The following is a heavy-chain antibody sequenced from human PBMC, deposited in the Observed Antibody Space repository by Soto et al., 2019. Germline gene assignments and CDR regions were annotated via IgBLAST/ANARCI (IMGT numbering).Heavy chain of an antibody. Sequence: HGWSLRLSCASSGLTFSSYSMNWVRQTPGKGLEWVSSISSSSSYIYYADSVKGRFTISRDNAKNSLYLQMNSLRAEDTAVYYCAREILRFFHGFDICGEGTMGTVSS. D-gene: IGHD3-3*01. V-gene: IGHV3-21*01. CDR1: GLTFSSYS. J-gene: IGHJ3*02. CDR3: AREILRFFHGFDI. CDR2: ISSSSSYI.